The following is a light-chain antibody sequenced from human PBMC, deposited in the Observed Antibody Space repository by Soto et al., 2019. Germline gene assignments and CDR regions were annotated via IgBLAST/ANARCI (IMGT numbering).Light chain of an antibody. Sequence: QSVLTQPPSGSGAPGQRVTISCTGSSSNIGAGYDVHWYQQLPGTAPKLLIYDNFNRPSGVPDRFSGSKSGTSASLAITGLQAEDEADYYCQSYDSSLSGYVFGTGTKVTVL. V-gene: IGLV1-40*01. J-gene: IGLJ1*01. CDR1: SSNIGAGYD. CDR3: QSYDSSLSGYV. CDR2: DNF.